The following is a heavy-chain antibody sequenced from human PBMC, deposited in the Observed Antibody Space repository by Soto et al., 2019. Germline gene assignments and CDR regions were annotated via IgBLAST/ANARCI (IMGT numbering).Heavy chain of an antibody. D-gene: IGHD4-17*01. V-gene: IGHV3-66*01. CDR2: IYSGGST. J-gene: IGHJ6*03. CDR3: ARDGGDYKNYYYYYMDV. CDR1: GFTVSSNY. Sequence: GESLKISCAASGFTVSSNYMSWVRQAPGKGLEWVSVIYSGGSTYYADSVKGRFTISRDNSKNTLYLQMNSLRAEDTAVYYCARDGGDYKNYYYYYMDVWGKGTTVTVSS.